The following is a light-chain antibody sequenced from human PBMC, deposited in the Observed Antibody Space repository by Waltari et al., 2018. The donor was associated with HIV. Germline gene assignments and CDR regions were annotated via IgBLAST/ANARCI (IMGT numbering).Light chain of an antibody. CDR2: KDT. CDR1: ALPTPS. CDR3: QSGDNKLTSVF. V-gene: IGLV3-25*03. J-gene: IGLJ2*01. Sequence: SSELTQPPSVSVSPGQPVRITCPGDALPTPSTSWYQQKPGQPPVLVMYKDTQRSSGTPERFSGSSSGTTVTLTITAVRAEDEAYYYCQSGDNKLTSVFFGGGTRLTVL.